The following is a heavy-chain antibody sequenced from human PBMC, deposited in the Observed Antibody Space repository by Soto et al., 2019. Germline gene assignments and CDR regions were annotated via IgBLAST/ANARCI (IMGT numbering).Heavy chain of an antibody. CDR3: AIMAAYCGGDCPNDY. V-gene: IGHV3-72*01. CDR1: RFTFSDHY. D-gene: IGHD2-21*02. CDR2: IRNKANSYTT. Sequence: GGSLRLSCAGSRFTFSDHYMDWVRQAPGKGLEWVGRIRNKANSYTTQYAASVKGRFTISRDDSKNSLYLQMNSLKTEDTAVYYCAIMAAYCGGDCPNDYWGQGTLVTSPQ. J-gene: IGHJ4*02.